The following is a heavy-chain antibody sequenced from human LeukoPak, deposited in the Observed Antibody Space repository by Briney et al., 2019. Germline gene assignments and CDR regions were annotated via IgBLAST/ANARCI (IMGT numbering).Heavy chain of an antibody. CDR2: ISYDGSNK. V-gene: IGHV3-30*03. J-gene: IGHJ6*03. CDR3: ARDRIEQQRTLGRSTTYYNYYYMDV. Sequence: GGSLRLSCGASGFTFSSYGMHWVRQAPGKGLEWVAVISYDGSNKYYADSVKGRFTTSRDNSKNTLYLQMNSLRAEDTAVYYCARDRIEQQRTLGRSTTYYNYYYMDVWGKGTTVTVSS. CDR1: GFTFSSYG. D-gene: IGHD6-13*01.